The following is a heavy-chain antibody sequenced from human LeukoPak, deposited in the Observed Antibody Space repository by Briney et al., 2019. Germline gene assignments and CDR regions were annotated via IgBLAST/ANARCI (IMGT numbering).Heavy chain of an antibody. D-gene: IGHD3-22*01. V-gene: IGHV4-34*01. CDR3: ARTITMTPTYYYYMDV. CDR2: INHSGST. Sequence: LSETLSLTCAVYGGSFSGYYWSWIRQPPGKGLEWIGEINHSGSTNYNPSLKSRVTISVDTSKNQFSLKLSSVTAADTAVYYCARTITMTPTYYYYMDVWGKGTTVTVSS. J-gene: IGHJ6*03. CDR1: GGSFSGYY.